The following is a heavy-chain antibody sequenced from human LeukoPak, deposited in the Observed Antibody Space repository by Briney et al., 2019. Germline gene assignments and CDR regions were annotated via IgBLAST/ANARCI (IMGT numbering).Heavy chain of an antibody. D-gene: IGHD1-26*01. CDR3: ARDRGAFSGSYDLDY. V-gene: IGHV1-18*01. CDR1: GYTFTSYG. Sequence: ASVKVSCKASGYTFTSYGISWVRQAPGQGLDWMGWISAYNGNTNYAQKLQGRVTMTTDTSTSTAYMELRSLRSDDTAVYYCARDRGAFSGSYDLDYWGQGTLVTVSS. J-gene: IGHJ4*02. CDR2: ISAYNGNT.